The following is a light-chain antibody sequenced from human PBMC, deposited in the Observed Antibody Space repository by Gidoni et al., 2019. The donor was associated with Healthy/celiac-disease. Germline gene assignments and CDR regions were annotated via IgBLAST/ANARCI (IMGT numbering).Light chain of an antibody. CDR1: QSVSSY. Sequence: ELVLTQSPATLSLSPGERATLSCRASQSVSSYLAWYQQKPGQAPRLLIYEASNRATGIPARFSGSGSGTDFTLTISSLEPEDFAVYYCQQRSNWPPTFXXXTKVEIK. V-gene: IGKV3-11*01. CDR3: QQRSNWPPT. CDR2: EAS. J-gene: IGKJ1*01.